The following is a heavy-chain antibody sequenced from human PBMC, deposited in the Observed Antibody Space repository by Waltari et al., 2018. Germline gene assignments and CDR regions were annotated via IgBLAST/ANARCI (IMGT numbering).Heavy chain of an antibody. CDR3: AREVRRDGFNYLDY. CDR2: IYTSVSA. Sequence: QEQLQESGPGLVKPSETLSHTCSVPGGSISNYYWSWIRQPAGKGLEWIGRIYTSVSANYSPSLKSRVTMSVDTSKNQFSLKLNSVTAADTAVYYCAREVRRDGFNYLDYWGQGTLVTVSS. J-gene: IGHJ4*02. V-gene: IGHV4-4*07. CDR1: GGSISNYY. D-gene: IGHD5-12*01.